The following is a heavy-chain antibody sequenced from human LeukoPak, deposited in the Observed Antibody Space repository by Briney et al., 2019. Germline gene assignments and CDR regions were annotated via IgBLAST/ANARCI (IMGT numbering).Heavy chain of an antibody. CDR1: GGSFSGYY. CDR3: ARYYYGSGTDSHYYYYYYMDV. J-gene: IGHJ6*03. D-gene: IGHD3-10*01. V-gene: IGHV4-34*01. Sequence: PSETLSLTCAVYGGSFSGYYWSWIRQPPGKGLEWIGEINHSGSTNYDPSLKSRVSISVDTSKNQFSLKLSSVTAADTAVYYCARYYYGSGTDSHYYYYYYMDVWGKGTTVTISS. CDR2: INHSGST.